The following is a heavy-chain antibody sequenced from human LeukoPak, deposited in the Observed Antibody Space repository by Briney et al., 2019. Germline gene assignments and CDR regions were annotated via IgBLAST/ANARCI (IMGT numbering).Heavy chain of an antibody. CDR2: IYYSGST. V-gene: IGHV4-30-4*01. Sequence: SETLSLTCTVSGGSISSGDYYWSWIRQPPGKGLEWIGYIYYSGSTYYNPSLKSRVTISVDTSKNQFSLKLSSVTAADTAVYYCARVDSSGYHYFDYWGQGTLVTVSS. D-gene: IGHD3-22*01. J-gene: IGHJ4*02. CDR1: GGSISSGDYY. CDR3: ARVDSSGYHYFDY.